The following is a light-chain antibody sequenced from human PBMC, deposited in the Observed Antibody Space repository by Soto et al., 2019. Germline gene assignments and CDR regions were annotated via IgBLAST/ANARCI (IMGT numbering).Light chain of an antibody. CDR2: EVS. Sequence: QSVLTQPASVSGSPGQSITISCTGTSSDVGGYDYVSWYQLRPGKAPKLMVFEVSNRPSGVSYRFSGSKSGNTASLTISGLQAVDEADYFCSSYSISTAYLFGTGTKVTVL. J-gene: IGLJ1*01. CDR3: SSYSISTAYL. V-gene: IGLV2-14*01. CDR1: SSDVGGYDY.